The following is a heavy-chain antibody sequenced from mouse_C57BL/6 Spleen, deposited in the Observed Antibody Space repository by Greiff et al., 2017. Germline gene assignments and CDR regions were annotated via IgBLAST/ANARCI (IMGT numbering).Heavy chain of an antibody. J-gene: IGHJ3*01. CDR3: ARGTPEGTAWLAY. Sequence: EVQRVESGGGLVQPGGSLSLSCAASGFTFTDYYMSWVRQPPGKALEWLGFIRNKANGYTTEYSASVKGRFTISRDNSQSILYLQMNALRAEDSATYYCARGTPEGTAWLAYWGQGTLVTVSA. CDR2: IRNKANGYTT. CDR1: GFTFTDYY. D-gene: IGHD3-3*01. V-gene: IGHV7-3*01.